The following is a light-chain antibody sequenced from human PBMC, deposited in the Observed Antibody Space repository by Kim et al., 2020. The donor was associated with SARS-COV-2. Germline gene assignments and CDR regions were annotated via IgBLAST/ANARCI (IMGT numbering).Light chain of an antibody. CDR1: SGYSNYK. CDR3: GADHGSGSNFVYV. J-gene: IGLJ3*02. Sequence: TGTLSSGYSNYKVDWYQQRPGKGLRFVMRVGTGGIVGSKGDGIPDRFSVLGSGLNRYLTIKNIQEEDESDYHCGADHGSGSNFVYVFGGGTQLTVL. CDR2: VGTGGIVG. V-gene: IGLV9-49*01.